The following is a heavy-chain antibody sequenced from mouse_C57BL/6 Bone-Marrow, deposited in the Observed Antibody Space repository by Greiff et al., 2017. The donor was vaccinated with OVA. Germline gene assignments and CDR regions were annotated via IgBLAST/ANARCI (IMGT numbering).Heavy chain of an antibody. CDR1: GFNIKDDY. J-gene: IGHJ2*01. CDR2: IDPENGDT. V-gene: IGHV14-4*01. CDR3: TRIYY. Sequence: EVKLMESGAELVRPGASVKLSCSASGFNIKDDYMHWVKQRPEQGLEWIGWIDPENGDTEYASKFQGKATITADTSSNTAYLQLSSLTSEDTAVYYCTRIYYWGQGTTLTVSS.